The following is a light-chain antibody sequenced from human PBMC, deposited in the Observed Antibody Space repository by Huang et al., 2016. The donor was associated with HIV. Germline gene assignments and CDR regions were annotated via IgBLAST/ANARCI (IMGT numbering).Light chain of an antibody. V-gene: IGKV3-15*01. CDR3: QQYDDWPLT. Sequence: EIVMTQSPVSRSVSPGETATLSCRASQSVRSLLAWYQQKPGQATRLLMYGASTRATGIPARFSGSGSGTEFTLTINSLKSEDFAVYYCQQYDDWPLTFGGGTKVEMK. CDR2: GAS. CDR1: QSVRSL. J-gene: IGKJ4*01.